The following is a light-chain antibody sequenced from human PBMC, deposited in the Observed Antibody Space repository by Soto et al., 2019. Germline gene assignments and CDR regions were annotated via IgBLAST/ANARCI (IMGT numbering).Light chain of an antibody. V-gene: IGLV2-14*01. Sequence: QSALTQPASVSGSPGQSITLSCTGTDSDVGGYHRVSWYQNHPGRGPKKLIFEVINRPSGISDRVSGSTSGDTASLTISGLQPEDESDYYCVSSIDSSKTHWVFGGGTKLTVL. CDR3: VSSIDSSKTHWV. J-gene: IGLJ3*02. CDR1: DSDVGGYHR. CDR2: EVI.